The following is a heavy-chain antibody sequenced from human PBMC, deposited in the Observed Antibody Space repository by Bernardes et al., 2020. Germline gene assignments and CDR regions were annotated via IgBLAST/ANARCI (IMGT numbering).Heavy chain of an antibody. Sequence: SETLSLTCTVSGGTISRGGYYWSWIRQLPGRGLEWIGYIYNSRSTSYNPSLKSRVLISPDTSQNQFSLKLSSVTAADTAVYYCARHAYSNYFFDQWGQGTLVTVSS. V-gene: IGHV4-31*03. CDR1: GGTISRGGYY. D-gene: IGHD4-4*01. CDR2: IYNSRST. J-gene: IGHJ4*02. CDR3: ARHAYSNYFFDQ.